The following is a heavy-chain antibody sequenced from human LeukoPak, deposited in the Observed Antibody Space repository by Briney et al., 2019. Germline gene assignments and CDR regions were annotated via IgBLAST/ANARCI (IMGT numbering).Heavy chain of an antibody. J-gene: IGHJ4*02. V-gene: IGHV3-7*05. CDR1: GFTFSSYW. CDR2: IKQDGSEK. CDR3: ASFFPPGFWSGHYEGY. Sequence: GGSLRLSCAASGFTFSSYWMSWVRQAPGKGLEWVANIKQDGSEKYYVDSVKGRFTISRDNAKNSLYLQMNSLRAEDTAVYYCASFFPPGFWSGHYEGYWGQGTLVTVSS. D-gene: IGHD3-3*01.